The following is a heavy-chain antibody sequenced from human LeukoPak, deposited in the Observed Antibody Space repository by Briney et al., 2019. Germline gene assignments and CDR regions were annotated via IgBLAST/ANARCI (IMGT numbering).Heavy chain of an antibody. D-gene: IGHD2-2*01. J-gene: IGHJ4*02. CDR1: GYSFTDYG. Sequence: ASVKVSCKASGYSFTDYGINWVRQAPGQGLEWMGWISTYNGSTNYAQKLQGRVTMTTDTSTSTAYMELRSLRSDDTAVYYCARDQGYCSSATCNEVYQFDSWGQGTLVTVSS. CDR3: ARDQGYCSSATCNEVYQFDS. V-gene: IGHV1-18*04. CDR2: ISTYNGST.